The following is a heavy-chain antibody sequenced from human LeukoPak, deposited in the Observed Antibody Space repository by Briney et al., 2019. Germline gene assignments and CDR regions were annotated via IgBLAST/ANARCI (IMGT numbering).Heavy chain of an antibody. CDR1: GFTVSSYY. CDR3: ARGFPVVAGNFDY. D-gene: IGHD6-19*01. CDR2: IYSGGST. J-gene: IGHJ4*02. V-gene: IGHV3-66*01. Sequence: GGSLGLSCAASGFTVSSYYMSWVRQAPGKGLEWVSVIYSGGSTYYADSVKGRFTISRDSSKNTLYLQMNSLRAEDTAVYYCARGFPVVAGNFDYWGPGTLVTASS.